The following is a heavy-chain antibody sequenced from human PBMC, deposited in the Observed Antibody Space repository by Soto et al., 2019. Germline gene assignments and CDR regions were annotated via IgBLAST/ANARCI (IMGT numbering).Heavy chain of an antibody. V-gene: IGHV4-31*03. J-gene: IGHJ5*02. D-gene: IGHD5-18*01. CDR1: GASVSTGAYY. Sequence: SETLSLTCTVSGASVSTGAYYWGWVRQRPGKGLEWVGYIYESGYTYYNTSLKSRLTIALDRSNNQFSLGLTSVTAADTAVYYCVRALRHTAMVYPWSDPWGQGTLVTVSS. CDR3: VRALRHTAMVYPWSDP. CDR2: IYESGYT.